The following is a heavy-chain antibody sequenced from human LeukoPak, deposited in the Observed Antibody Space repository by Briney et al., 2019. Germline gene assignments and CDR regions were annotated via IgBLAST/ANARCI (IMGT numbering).Heavy chain of an antibody. CDR1: GYSFTSYW. CDR2: IYPGDSDT. Sequence: GESLKISCKGSGYSFTSYWIGWVRQMPGKGLEWMGIIYPGDSDTRYSPSFQGQVTMTRDTSISTAYMELSRLRSDDTAVYYCARDMGSANMDVWGKGTTVTISS. V-gene: IGHV5-51*01. CDR3: ARDMGSANMDV. D-gene: IGHD2-15*01. J-gene: IGHJ6*03.